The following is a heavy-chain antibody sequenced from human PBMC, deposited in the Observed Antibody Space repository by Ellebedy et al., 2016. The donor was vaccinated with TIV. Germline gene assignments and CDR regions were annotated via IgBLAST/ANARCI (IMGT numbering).Heavy chain of an antibody. Sequence: ASVKVSCXASGHIFTKNYIYWMRQAPGQGLEWVGWMDPRSVATNYAQKFQDRVTMSGDTSITTAYMELSGLRSDDTAVYYCASGEYSDSMGDWGQGTLLIVSS. V-gene: IGHV1-2*02. D-gene: IGHD4-11*01. CDR2: MDPRSVAT. CDR1: GHIFTKNY. J-gene: IGHJ4*02. CDR3: ASGEYSDSMGD.